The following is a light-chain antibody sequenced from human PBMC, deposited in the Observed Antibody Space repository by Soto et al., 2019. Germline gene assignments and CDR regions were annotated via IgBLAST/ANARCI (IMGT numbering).Light chain of an antibody. Sequence: MMMTQSPATLSVSPGERVTLSCRTSHSVNSHVAWYQQKPGQAPRLLLYGASTRATGIPVRFSGSGFGTVSTLTISSLQSEDFAVYYCQQYKNWPLFGQGTRLEIK. CDR1: HSVNSH. V-gene: IGKV3-15*01. J-gene: IGKJ5*01. CDR3: QQYKNWPL. CDR2: GAS.